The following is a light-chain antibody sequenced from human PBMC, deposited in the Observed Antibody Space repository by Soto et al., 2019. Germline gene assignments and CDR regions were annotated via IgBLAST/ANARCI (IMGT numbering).Light chain of an antibody. CDR2: RAS. CDR1: QSITPW. CDR3: QQYRCGPYT. J-gene: IGKJ2*01. Sequence: DIPMTQSPSTLSAYVGERVTITCRASQSITPWLAWYQKKPGKAPNLLIYRASNLQTGVPSRFSGSGSGTEFTLTIDSLQPDDFATYYCQQYRCGPYTFGQGTKLEIE. V-gene: IGKV1-5*03.